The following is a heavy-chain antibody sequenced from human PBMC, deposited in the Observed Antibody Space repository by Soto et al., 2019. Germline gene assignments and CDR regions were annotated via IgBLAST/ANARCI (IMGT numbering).Heavy chain of an antibody. CDR3: ARALWFGELSDTAQDYYYGMDV. J-gene: IGHJ6*02. D-gene: IGHD3-10*01. Sequence: QTLSLTCAISGDSVSSNSAAWNWIRQSPSRGLEWLGRTYYRSKWYNDYAVSVKSRITINPDTSKNQFSLQLNSVTPADTAVYYCARALWFGELSDTAQDYYYGMDVWGQGTTVTVSS. CDR1: GDSVSSNSAA. V-gene: IGHV6-1*01. CDR2: TYYRSKWYN.